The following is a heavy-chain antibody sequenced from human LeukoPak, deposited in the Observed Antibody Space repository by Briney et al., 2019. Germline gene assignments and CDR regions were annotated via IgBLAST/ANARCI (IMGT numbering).Heavy chain of an antibody. CDR2: IIPIFGTA. CDR3: ARGLVPAALQGWLDP. V-gene: IGHV1-69*13. D-gene: IGHD2-2*01. Sequence: ASVKVSCKASGGTFSSYAISWVRQAPGQGLEWVGGIIPIFGTANYAQKFQGRVTITADESASTAYMELSSLRSEDTAVYYCARGLVPAALQGWLDPWGQGTLVTVSS. CDR1: GGTFSSYA. J-gene: IGHJ5*02.